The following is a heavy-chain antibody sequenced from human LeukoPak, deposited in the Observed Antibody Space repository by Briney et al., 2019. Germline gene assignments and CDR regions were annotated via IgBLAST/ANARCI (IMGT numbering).Heavy chain of an antibody. CDR1: GFTFSSYS. CDR3: ARESLYYYDSSGYFLDY. Sequence: GGSLRLSCAASGFTFSSYSMNWVRQAPGKGLEWVSYISSSSSTIYYADSVKGRFTISRDNAKNSLYLQMNSLRAEDTAVYYCARESLYYYDSSGYFLDYWGQGTLVTVSS. V-gene: IGHV3-48*01. CDR2: ISSSSSTI. D-gene: IGHD3-22*01. J-gene: IGHJ4*02.